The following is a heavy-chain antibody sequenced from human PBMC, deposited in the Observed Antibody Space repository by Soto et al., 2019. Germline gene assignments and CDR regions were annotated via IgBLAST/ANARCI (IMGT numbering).Heavy chain of an antibody. V-gene: IGHV3-11*01. CDR3: PVPRSSSCCKVY. J-gene: IGHJ4*02. Sequence: QVQLVESGGGLVKPGGSLRLSCAAPGFTFSDYYMSWIRQAPGKGLEWVSYISSSGSTIYYTDSVKGRFTISRDNAKNSLYPQINSLRAEDPAVFYSPVPRSSSCCKVYWGQGTLVTVSS. CDR2: ISSSGSTI. CDR1: GFTFSDYY. D-gene: IGHD6-6*01.